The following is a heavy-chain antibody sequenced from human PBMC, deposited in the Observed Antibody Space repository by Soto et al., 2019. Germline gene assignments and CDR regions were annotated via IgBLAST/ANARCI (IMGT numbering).Heavy chain of an antibody. CDR3: ARGPGGPDGPGDY. D-gene: IGHD2-15*01. V-gene: IGHV4-59*01. CDR2: SHDNGST. CDR1: GGSISGYY. Sequence: SETLSLTCSVFGGSISGYYWSWMRQPPGKGLEWIGYSHDNGSTNYNPSFKSRVIISVDTSNDQFSLKLTSVTAADTAVYYCARGPGGPDGPGDYWGQGTLVTVSS. J-gene: IGHJ4*02.